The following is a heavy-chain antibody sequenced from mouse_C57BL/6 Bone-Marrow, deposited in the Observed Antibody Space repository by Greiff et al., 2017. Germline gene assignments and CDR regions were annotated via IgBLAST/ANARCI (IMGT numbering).Heavy chain of an antibody. J-gene: IGHJ3*01. Sequence: QVQLQQSGPELVKPGASVKISCKASGYAFSSSWMNWVKQRPGKGLEWIGRIYPGDGETNYNRKFKGKATLTADKSSSTAYMQLSSLTSEDSAGYFCARDFFAYWGQGTLVTVSA. CDR3: ARDFFAY. CDR2: IYPGDGET. V-gene: IGHV1-82*01. CDR1: GYAFSSSW.